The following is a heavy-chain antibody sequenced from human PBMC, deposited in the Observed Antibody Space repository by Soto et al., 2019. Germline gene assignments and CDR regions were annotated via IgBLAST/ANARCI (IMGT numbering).Heavy chain of an antibody. CDR2: IKSKADGGTI. D-gene: IGHD6-19*01. CDR1: GFTFSKAW. CDR3: TAVYSYSSSLYFDY. V-gene: IGHV3-15*01. J-gene: IGHJ4*02. Sequence: EVQLVESGGGLVKPGGSLRLSCAASGFTFSKAWMTWVRQAPGKGLEWVGRIKSKADGGTIDYAAPVKGRFTISRDDSKNTLYLPMNSLKTEDTALYSGTAVYSYSSSLYFDYWCQGALVSVSS.